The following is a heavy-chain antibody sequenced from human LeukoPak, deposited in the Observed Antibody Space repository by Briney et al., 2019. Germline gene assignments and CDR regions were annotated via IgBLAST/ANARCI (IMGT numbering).Heavy chain of an antibody. D-gene: IGHD1-20*01. CDR2: IRSKTSGRTT. CDR3: NTFNWNSPFDY. CDR1: GFTFSDAW. Sequence: GGSLRLSCTASGFTFSDAWVTWVRQAPGKGLEWVGRIRSKTSGRTTDYAAPVNGRFTISRDDSKNTIFLQMNSLKTEDTAVYYCNTFNWNSPFDYWGQGTLVTVSS. J-gene: IGHJ4*02. V-gene: IGHV3-15*01.